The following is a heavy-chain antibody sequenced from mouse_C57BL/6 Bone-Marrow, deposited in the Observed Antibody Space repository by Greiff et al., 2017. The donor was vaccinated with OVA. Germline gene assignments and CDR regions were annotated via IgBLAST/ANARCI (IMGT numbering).Heavy chain of an antibody. D-gene: IGHD2-4*01. CDR3: ARSGLHYDYDAAY. CDR2: IDPSDSYT. J-gene: IGHJ3*01. Sequence: QVQLQQPGAELVKPGASVKLSCKASGYTFTSYWMQWVKQRPGQGLEWIGEIDPSDSYTNYKQKFKGKATLTVDTSSSTAYMQLSSLTSEDSAVYYCARSGLHYDYDAAYWGQGTLVTVSA. V-gene: IGHV1-50*01. CDR1: GYTFTSYW.